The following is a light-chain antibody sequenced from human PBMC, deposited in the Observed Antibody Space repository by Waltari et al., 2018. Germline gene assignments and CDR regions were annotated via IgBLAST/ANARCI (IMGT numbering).Light chain of an antibody. V-gene: IGKV2-28*01. CDR1: QSLLHSNGYNY. Sequence: DIVMTKSPLSLPVTPGEPASISCRSSQSLLHSNGYNYLDWYLQKPGQSPQLLIYLGSNRASGVPDRFSGSGSGTDFTLKISRVEAEDVGVYYCMQALQTCTFGGGTKVEIK. CDR3: MQALQTCT. CDR2: LGS. J-gene: IGKJ4*01.